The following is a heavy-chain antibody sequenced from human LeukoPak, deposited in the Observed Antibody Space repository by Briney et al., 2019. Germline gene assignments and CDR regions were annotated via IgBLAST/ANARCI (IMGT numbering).Heavy chain of an antibody. J-gene: IGHJ4*02. D-gene: IGHD3-3*01. CDR1: DFTLSAYS. CDR2: ISSSSDYI. Sequence: PGRSLRLSCATPDFTLSAYSMNWVRQAPGKGLEWVSSISSSSDYIYYADSVKGRFTISRDNAKNSLYLQMNSLRAEDTAVYYCARAALHTIFGVVIQEDDFDYWGQGTLVTVSS. CDR3: ARAALHTIFGVVIQEDDFDY. V-gene: IGHV3-21*06.